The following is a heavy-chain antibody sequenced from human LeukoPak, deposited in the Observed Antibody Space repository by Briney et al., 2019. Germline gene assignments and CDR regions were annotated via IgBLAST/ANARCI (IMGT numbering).Heavy chain of an antibody. J-gene: IGHJ4*02. V-gene: IGHV3-33*01. CDR3: ARGGYSYGYRFDY. CDR2: IWYDGSNK. CDR1: GFTFSSYG. Sequence: GGSLRLSCAASGFTFSSYGMHWVRQAPGKGLEWVAVIWYDGSNKYYADSVKGRFTISRDNSKNTLYLKMNSLRAEDTAVYYCARGGYSYGYRFDYWGQGTLVTVSS. D-gene: IGHD5-18*01.